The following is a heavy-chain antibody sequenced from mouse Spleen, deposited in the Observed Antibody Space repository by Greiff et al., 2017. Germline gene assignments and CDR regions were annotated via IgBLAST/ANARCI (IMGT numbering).Heavy chain of an antibody. D-gene: IGHD1-1*01. Sequence: VQLQQSGPGLVKPSQSLSLTCTVTGYSITSDYAWNWIRQFPGNKLEWMGYISYSGSTSYNPSLKSRISITRDTSKNQFFLQLNSVTTEDTATYYCARSITTGGFAYWGQGTLVTGSA. J-gene: IGHJ3*01. V-gene: IGHV3-2*02. CDR1: GYSITSDYA. CDR2: ISYSGST. CDR3: ARSITTGGFAY.